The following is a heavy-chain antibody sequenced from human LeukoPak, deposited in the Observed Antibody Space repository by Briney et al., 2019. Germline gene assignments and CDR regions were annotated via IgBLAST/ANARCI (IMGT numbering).Heavy chain of an antibody. CDR2: INHSGST. CDR3: ASGLTPYSNLVVGY. CDR1: GGSFSGYY. V-gene: IGHV4-34*01. Sequence: SETLSLTCAVYGGSFSGYYWSWIRQPPGKGLEWIGEINHSGSTNYNVSLKSRVTISVDTSKKQFSLEMSSVTAADTAVYYCASGLTPYSNLVVGYWGQGTLVTVSS. J-gene: IGHJ4*02. D-gene: IGHD4-11*01.